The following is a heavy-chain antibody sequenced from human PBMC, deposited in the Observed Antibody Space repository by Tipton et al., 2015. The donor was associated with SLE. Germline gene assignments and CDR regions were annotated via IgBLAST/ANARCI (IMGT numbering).Heavy chain of an antibody. CDR3: ARRFLEWFGYGLDV. Sequence: TLSLTCAVYGGSFSGYYWSWIRQPPGKGLEWIGEINHSGSTNYNPSLKSRVTISVDTSKNQFSLKLSSVTAADTAVYYCARRFLEWFGYGLDVGGQGTAVTVSS. CDR1: GGSFSGYY. D-gene: IGHD3-3*01. V-gene: IGHV4-34*01. J-gene: IGHJ6*02. CDR2: INHSGST.